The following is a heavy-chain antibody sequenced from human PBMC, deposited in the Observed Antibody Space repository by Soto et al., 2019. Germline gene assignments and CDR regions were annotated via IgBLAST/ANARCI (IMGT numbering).Heavy chain of an antibody. CDR2: IIPILGIA. CDR1: GGTFSSYT. V-gene: IGHV1-69*02. J-gene: IGHJ1*01. CDR3: ARGPVVITRWSEYFQH. D-gene: IGHD3-22*01. Sequence: QVQLVQSGAEVKKPGSSVKVSCKASGGTFSSYTISWVRQDPGQGLEWMGRIIPILGIANYAQKFQGRVTITADKSTSTAYMELSSLRSEDTAAYYCARGPVVITRWSEYFQHWGQGTLVTVSS.